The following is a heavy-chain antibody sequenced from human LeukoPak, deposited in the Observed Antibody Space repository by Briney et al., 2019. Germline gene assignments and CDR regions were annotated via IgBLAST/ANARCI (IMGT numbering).Heavy chain of an antibody. Sequence: PGGSLRLSCAASGFTLSSYSMNWVRQAPGKGLEWISYINSDIYSNTIYYADTVKGRFTISRDNGKNSLYLQMNSLRDEDTAVYYCARGVTMIVVVIHDWYFDLWGCGTLVTVSS. CDR2: INSDIYSNTI. D-gene: IGHD3-22*01. V-gene: IGHV3-48*02. CDR3: ARGVTMIVVVIHDWYFDL. CDR1: GFTLSSYS. J-gene: IGHJ2*01.